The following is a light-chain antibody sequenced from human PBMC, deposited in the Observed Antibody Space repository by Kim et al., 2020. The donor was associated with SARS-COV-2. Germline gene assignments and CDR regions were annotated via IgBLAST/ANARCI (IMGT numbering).Light chain of an antibody. CDR2: DVS. CDR1: SSDIGIYNS. V-gene: IGLV2-14*03. CDR3: SSYTSSATPYV. Sequence: QSALTQPASVSGSPGQSITISCTGTSSDIGIYNSVSWYQQHPGKVPKLIIYDVSNRPSGVSNRFSGSKSGNTASLTISGLQAEDEADYYCSSYTSSATPYVFGTGTQLTVL. J-gene: IGLJ1*01.